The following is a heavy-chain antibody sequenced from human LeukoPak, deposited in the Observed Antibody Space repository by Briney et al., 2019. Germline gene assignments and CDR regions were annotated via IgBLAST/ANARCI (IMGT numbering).Heavy chain of an antibody. D-gene: IGHD2-15*01. CDR1: GGTFSSYA. J-gene: IGHJ6*02. Sequence: ASVKVSCKASGGTFSSYAISWVRQAPGQGLEWMRGIIPIFGTANYAQKFQGRVTITADESTSTAYMELSSLRSEDTAVYYCAVREADVYGMDVWGQGTTATVSS. CDR2: IIPIFGTA. V-gene: IGHV1-69*13. CDR3: AVREADVYGMDV.